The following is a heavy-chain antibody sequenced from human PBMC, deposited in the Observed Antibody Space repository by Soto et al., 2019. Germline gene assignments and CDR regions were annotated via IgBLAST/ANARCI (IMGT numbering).Heavy chain of an antibody. CDR1: GGSISSGDYY. V-gene: IGHV4-30-4*01. CDR3: ARDIRGDYGYYVVDY. CDR2: IYYSGST. J-gene: IGHJ4*02. Sequence: QVQLQESGPGLVKPSQTLSLTCTVSGGSISSGDYYWSWIRQPPGKGLEWIGYIYYSGSTYYNPSLKGRVTISVDTSKNQFSLKLSSVTAADTAVYYCARDIRGDYGYYVVDYWGQGTLVTVSS. D-gene: IGHD4-17*01.